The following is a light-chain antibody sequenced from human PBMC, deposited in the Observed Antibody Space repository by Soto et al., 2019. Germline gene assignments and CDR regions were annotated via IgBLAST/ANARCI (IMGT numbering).Light chain of an antibody. CDR3: SSYSSSATPYV. J-gene: IGLJ1*01. Sequence: QSVLTQPASVSGSPGQSITISCIGTSXDIGPYNYVSWYQQHPDKAPKLILYEVTNRPSGASDRFSGSKSGNAAFLTISGLQAEDEADYYCSSYSSSATPYVLGTGTKVTVL. CDR2: EVT. V-gene: IGLV2-14*01. CDR1: SXDIGPYNY.